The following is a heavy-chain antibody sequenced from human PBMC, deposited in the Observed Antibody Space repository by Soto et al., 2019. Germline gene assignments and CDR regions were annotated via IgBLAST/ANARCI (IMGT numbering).Heavy chain of an antibody. D-gene: IGHD1-26*01. Sequence: SETLSLTCTVSGGSISSSSYYWGWIRQPPGKGLEWIGSIYYSGSTYYNPSLKSRVTISVDTSKNQFSLKLSSVTAADTAVYYCARGPKGSHVGNGMNVWGQGTTVTVSS. J-gene: IGHJ6*02. CDR2: IYYSGST. CDR3: ARGPKGSHVGNGMNV. V-gene: IGHV4-39*07. CDR1: GGSISSSSYY.